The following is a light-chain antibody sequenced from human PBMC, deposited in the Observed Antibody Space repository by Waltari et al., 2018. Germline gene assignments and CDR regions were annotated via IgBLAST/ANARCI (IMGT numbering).Light chain of an antibody. CDR1: TSNIGNYY. J-gene: IGLJ1*01. CDR2: DNS. V-gene: IGLV1-51*01. Sequence: QSVLTQPPSVSAAPGQKVTVSCSGTTSNIGNYYVSWYQHLPGTAPKLLIFDNSQLPSGIPDRFSGSKSCTSATLGITGLQTGDEADYYCGTWDSSLDSYVFGSGSKVTVL. CDR3: GTWDSSLDSYV.